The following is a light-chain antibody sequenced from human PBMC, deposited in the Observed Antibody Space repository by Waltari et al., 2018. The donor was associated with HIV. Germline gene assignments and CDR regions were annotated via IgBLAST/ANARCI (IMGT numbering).Light chain of an antibody. CDR2: EVS. Sequence: QSALTQPPSVSGSPGQSITISCTGTSSDVGDYNYVSWFQQHPGKVPKLLIYEVSNRPSGVSYRFSGSKSGNTASLTISGLQAEDEADYYCASYTSTSARVFGGGTKVTVL. J-gene: IGLJ3*02. CDR1: SSDVGDYNY. CDR3: ASYTSTSARV. V-gene: IGLV2-14*01.